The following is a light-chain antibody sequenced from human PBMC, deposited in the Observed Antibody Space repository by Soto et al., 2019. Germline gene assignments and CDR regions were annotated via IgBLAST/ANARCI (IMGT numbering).Light chain of an antibody. Sequence: DIEITQSPSTLSGSVGDRVTITRRASQTISSWLAWYQQKPGKAPKLLIYKASTLKSGVPSRFRGRGSGTEFTLPISRLQTDDFATYYCQHYNSYSEAFGQGTKVDI. CDR2: KAS. V-gene: IGKV1-5*03. CDR3: QHYNSYSEA. J-gene: IGKJ1*01. CDR1: QTISSW.